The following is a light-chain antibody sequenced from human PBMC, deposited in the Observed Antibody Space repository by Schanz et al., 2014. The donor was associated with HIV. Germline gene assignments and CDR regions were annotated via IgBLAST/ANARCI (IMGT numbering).Light chain of an antibody. CDR3: QQYIHWPRT. Sequence: EIVLTQSPATLSLSPGERATLSCRASQSVSSYLAWYQQKPGQAPRLLIYDASNRATGIPARFSGSGSGTDFTLTISSLQSEDFAVYYCQQYIHWPRTFGHGTKVEI. CDR1: QSVSSY. V-gene: IGKV3-11*01. CDR2: DAS. J-gene: IGKJ1*01.